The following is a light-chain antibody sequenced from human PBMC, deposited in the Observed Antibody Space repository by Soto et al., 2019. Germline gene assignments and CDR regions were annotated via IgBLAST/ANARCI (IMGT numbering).Light chain of an antibody. J-gene: IGKJ4*01. V-gene: IGKV3-15*01. CDR2: GAS. CDR3: QQDHTWPIT. CDR1: QGVSRK. Sequence: DIVATQSPSTLSEYQCDRVTISCRASQGVSRKLALYQHKPGQAPRLLISGASTGATGIPARFSGSGSGTEFTLTISSLQSEDCAIYYCQQDHTWPITFGGGTKVDIK.